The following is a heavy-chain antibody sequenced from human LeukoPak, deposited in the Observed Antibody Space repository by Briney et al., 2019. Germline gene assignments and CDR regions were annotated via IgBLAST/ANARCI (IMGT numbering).Heavy chain of an antibody. Sequence: GGSLRLSCAPSGFTFSSYAMSWLRLAPGKGLEWVSTISGSGGNTYYADSVKGRFTISRDNSKNTLYLQMNSLRAEDTAVYYCAKAIVPSVYTTFDYWGQGTLVTVSS. V-gene: IGHV3-23*01. CDR2: ISGSGGNT. CDR1: GFTFSSYA. J-gene: IGHJ4*02. D-gene: IGHD2/OR15-2a*01. CDR3: AKAIVPSVYTTFDY.